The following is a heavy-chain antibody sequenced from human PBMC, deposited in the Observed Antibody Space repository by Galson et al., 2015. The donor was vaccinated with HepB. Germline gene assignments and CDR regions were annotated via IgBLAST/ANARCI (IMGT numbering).Heavy chain of an antibody. Sequence: SVKVSCKVSGYTLTELSMHWVRQAPGKGLEWMGGFDPEDGETIYAQKFQGRVTMTEDTSTDTAYMELSSLRSEDTAVYYCATYPSTSIAARRAFDIWGQGTMVTVPS. CDR1: GYTLTELS. J-gene: IGHJ3*02. CDR3: ATYPSTSIAARRAFDI. CDR2: FDPEDGET. V-gene: IGHV1-24*01. D-gene: IGHD6-6*01.